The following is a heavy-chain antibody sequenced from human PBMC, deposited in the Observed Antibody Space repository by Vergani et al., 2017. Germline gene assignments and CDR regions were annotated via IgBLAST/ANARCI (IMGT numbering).Heavy chain of an antibody. CDR2: INNSGST. Sequence: QVQLQQWGAGLLKPSETLSLTCAVYGGSFSGYYWSWIRPPPGKGLEWIGEINNSGSTNYNPSLKSRVTISVDTSKNQFSLKLSSVTAADTAVYYCATQSYYYDSSGYYHYYYYDGMDVWGQGTTVTVSS. CDR3: ATQSYYYDSSGYYHYYYYDGMDV. CDR1: GGSFSGYY. D-gene: IGHD3-22*01. V-gene: IGHV4-34*01. J-gene: IGHJ6*02.